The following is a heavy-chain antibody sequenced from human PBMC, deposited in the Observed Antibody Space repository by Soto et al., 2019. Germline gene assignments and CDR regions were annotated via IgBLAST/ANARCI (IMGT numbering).Heavy chain of an antibody. CDR2: INHSGST. Sequence: QVQLQQWGAGLLKPSETLSLTCAVYGGSFSGYYWSWIRQPPGKGLEWIGEINHSGSTNYNPSLKSRVTISVDTSKNQFSLKLSSVTAADTAVYYCARGVPSRLSGDAFDIWGQGTMVTVSS. V-gene: IGHV4-34*01. D-gene: IGHD3-3*01. CDR1: GGSFSGYY. J-gene: IGHJ3*02. CDR3: ARGVPSRLSGDAFDI.